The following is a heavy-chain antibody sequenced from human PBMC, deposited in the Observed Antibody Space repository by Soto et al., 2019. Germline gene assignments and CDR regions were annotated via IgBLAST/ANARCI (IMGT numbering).Heavy chain of an antibody. CDR1: GGPFSSYA. CDR2: IIPIFGTA. J-gene: IGHJ5*02. CDR3: ARDRSILTGYYNWFDP. Sequence: SVKVSCKASGGPFSSYAISWVRQAPGQGLEWMGGIIPIFGTANYAQKFQGRVTITADESTSTAYMELSSLRSEDTAVYYCARDRSILTGYYNWFDPWGQGTLVTVSS. D-gene: IGHD3-9*01. V-gene: IGHV1-69*13.